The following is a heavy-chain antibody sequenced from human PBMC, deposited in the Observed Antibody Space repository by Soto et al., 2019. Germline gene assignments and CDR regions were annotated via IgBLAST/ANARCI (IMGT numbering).Heavy chain of an antibody. CDR1: GGSISSGDYY. J-gene: IGHJ6*02. Sequence: SETLSLTCSVSGGSISSGDYYWSWIRQPPGKGLEWIGYIYYSGSTYYNPSLKSRVSISIDTSKNQFSLKLSSVTAADTAVYYCARGKVFPVGGMDVWGQGTTVTVSS. CDR3: ARGKVFPVGGMDV. V-gene: IGHV4-30-4*01. CDR2: IYYSGST.